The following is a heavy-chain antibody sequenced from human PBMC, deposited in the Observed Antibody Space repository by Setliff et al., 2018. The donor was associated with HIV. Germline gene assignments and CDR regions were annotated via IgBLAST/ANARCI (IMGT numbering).Heavy chain of an antibody. D-gene: IGHD3-16*01. CDR2: IYYSGRT. J-gene: IGHJ4*02. CDR3: ARQPHGPTSSYELDY. V-gene: IGHV4-39*01. CDR1: GGSISSSSYY. Sequence: PSETLSLTCTVSGGSISSSSYYWGWIRQPPGKGLEWIGSIYYSGRTYYNPSLKSRVTISVDTSKNQFSLKLSSVTAADTAVYYCARQPHGPTSSYELDYWGQGTLVTVSS.